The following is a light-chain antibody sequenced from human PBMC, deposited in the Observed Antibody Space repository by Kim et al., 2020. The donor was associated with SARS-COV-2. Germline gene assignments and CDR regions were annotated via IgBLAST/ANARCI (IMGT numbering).Light chain of an antibody. CDR3: QAWDSSTAWV. Sequence: SYELTQPPSVSVSPGQTASITCSGDKLGDKYACWYQQKPGQSPVLVIYQDSKRPSGIPERFSGYNSGNTATLTISGTQAMDEADYYCQAWDSSTAWVFGGGTQLTVL. V-gene: IGLV3-1*01. CDR2: QDS. CDR1: KLGDKY. J-gene: IGLJ3*02.